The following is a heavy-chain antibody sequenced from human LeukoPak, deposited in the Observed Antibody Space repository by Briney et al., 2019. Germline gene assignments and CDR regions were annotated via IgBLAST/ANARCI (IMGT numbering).Heavy chain of an antibody. D-gene: IGHD2-15*01. J-gene: IGHJ4*02. CDR1: GASISNGDYY. V-gene: IGHV4-30-4*08. CDR2: IYHSGST. CDR3: AREALLYYFDY. Sequence: SQTLSLTCTVSGASISNGDYYWTWIRQTPGEGLEWLWYIYHSGSTYYNPSLKSRLTISLDTSENQFSLSLNSVTAADTAVYYCAREALLYYFDYWGQGTPVTVSS.